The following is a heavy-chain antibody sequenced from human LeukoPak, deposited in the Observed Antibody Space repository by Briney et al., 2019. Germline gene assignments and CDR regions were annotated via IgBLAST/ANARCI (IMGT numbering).Heavy chain of an antibody. CDR1: GFTFSSYG. D-gene: IGHD2-21*02. J-gene: IGHJ4*02. V-gene: IGHV3-30*18. Sequence: GGSLRLSCAASGFTFSSYGMHWVRQAPGKGLEWVAVISYDGSKKYYADSVKGRFTISRDNSKNSLYLQMNSLRTEDTALYYCAKDTVENCGGDCYTLDYWGQGTLVTVSS. CDR3: AKDTVENCGGDCYTLDY. CDR2: ISYDGSKK.